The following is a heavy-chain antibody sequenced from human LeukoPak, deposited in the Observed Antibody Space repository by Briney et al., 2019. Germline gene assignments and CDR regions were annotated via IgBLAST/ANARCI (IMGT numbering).Heavy chain of an antibody. V-gene: IGHV3-30*04. J-gene: IGHJ6*02. D-gene: IGHD6-13*01. CDR1: GFTFNSYA. CDR2: ISYDGSNK. Sequence: GGSLRLSCAASGFTFNSYAIHWVRQAPGKGLEWVAVISYDGSNKYYAESVKGRFTISRDNSKNTLYLQMNSLRAEDTAVYYCAREGGYSSSWSPYYYYGMDVWGQGTTVTVSS. CDR3: AREGGYSSSWSPYYYYGMDV.